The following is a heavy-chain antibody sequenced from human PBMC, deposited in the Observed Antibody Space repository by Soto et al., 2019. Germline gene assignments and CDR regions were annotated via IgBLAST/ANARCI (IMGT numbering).Heavy chain of an antibody. CDR3: ARVVPGAEAWFGP. J-gene: IGHJ5*02. V-gene: IGHV1-18*01. Sequence: ASVKVSCKTSGYSFSNYGITWVRQAPGQPLEWLGWISLYSDGTNYAQKFQGRVSMTTDTSTTTAYMELRSLRSDDTAVYYCARVVPGAEAWFGPWGQGTLVTVSS. D-gene: IGHD2-2*01. CDR2: ISLYSDGT. CDR1: GYSFSNYG.